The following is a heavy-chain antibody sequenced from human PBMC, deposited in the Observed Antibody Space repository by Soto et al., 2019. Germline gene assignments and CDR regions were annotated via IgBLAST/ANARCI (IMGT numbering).Heavy chain of an antibody. CDR3: ARDTKDYYYYGMDV. Sequence: PSETLSLTCTVSGGAVSSGSYYWSWIRQPPGKGLEWIGYIYYSGSTNYNPSLKSRVTISVDTSKNQFSLKLSSVTAAETAVYYCARDTKDYYYYGMDVWGQGTTVTVSS. J-gene: IGHJ6*02. D-gene: IGHD1-1*01. V-gene: IGHV4-61*01. CDR2: IYYSGST. CDR1: GGAVSSGSYY.